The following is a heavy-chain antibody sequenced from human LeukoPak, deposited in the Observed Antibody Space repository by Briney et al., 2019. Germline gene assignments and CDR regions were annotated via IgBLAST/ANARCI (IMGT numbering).Heavy chain of an antibody. CDR1: GYSISSGYY. V-gene: IGHV4-38-2*02. J-gene: IGHJ3*02. Sequence: PSETLSLTCTVSGYSISSGYYWGWIRQPPGKGLEWIGSIYHSGSTYYNPSLQSRVTISVDTSKKQFSLKLSSVTAADTAIYYCARVPDAFDIWGQGTMVTVSS. CDR3: ARVPDAFDI. CDR2: IYHSGST.